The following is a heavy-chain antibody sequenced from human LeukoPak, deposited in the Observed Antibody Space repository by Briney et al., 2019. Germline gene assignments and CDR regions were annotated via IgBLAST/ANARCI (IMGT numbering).Heavy chain of an antibody. CDR1: GGSISSYY. Sequence: SETLSLTCTVSGGSISSYYWSWIRQPPGKGMEWIGYIYYSGSPNYNPSLKSRVTISVGTSKNQFSLKLSSVTAADTAVYYCARMSTVTTFGVDYYGMDVWGQGTTVTVSS. CDR3: ARMSTVTTFGVDYYGMDV. J-gene: IGHJ6*02. CDR2: IYYSGSP. V-gene: IGHV4-59*01. D-gene: IGHD4-11*01.